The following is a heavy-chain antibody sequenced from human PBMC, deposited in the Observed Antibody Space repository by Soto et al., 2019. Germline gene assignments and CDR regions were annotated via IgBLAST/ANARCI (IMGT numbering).Heavy chain of an antibody. D-gene: IGHD6-19*01. CDR2: IYYSGST. V-gene: IGHV4-39*01. Sequence: SETLSLTCTVSGGSISSSSYYWGWIRQPPGKGLEWIGSIYYSGSTYYNPSLKSRVTISVDTSKNQFSLKLSSVTAADTAVYYCARQDSGWYYFDYWGQGTLVTVSS. CDR1: GGSISSSSYY. CDR3: ARQDSGWYYFDY. J-gene: IGHJ4*02.